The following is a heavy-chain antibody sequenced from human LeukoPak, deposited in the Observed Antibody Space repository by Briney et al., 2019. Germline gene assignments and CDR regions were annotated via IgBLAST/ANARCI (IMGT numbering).Heavy chain of an antibody. CDR1: GGSISSYY. V-gene: IGHV4-59*01. CDR2: IYYSGST. J-gene: IGHJ2*01. CDR3: ARVRDYYDSKRNWYFDL. D-gene: IGHD3-22*01. Sequence: SGTLSLTCTVSGGSISSYYWSWIRQPPGKGLEWVGYIYYSGSTNYNPSLKSRVTISLDTYKNQISLKLSSVPPADTAVYFCARVRDYYDSKRNWYFDLWGRGTLVTASS.